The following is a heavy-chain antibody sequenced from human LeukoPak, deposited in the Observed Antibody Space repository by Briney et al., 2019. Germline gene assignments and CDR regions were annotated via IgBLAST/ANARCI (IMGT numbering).Heavy chain of an antibody. CDR3: ARDTDYGGNSGSLHY. V-gene: IGHV3-74*01. CDR2: INTDGSST. Sequence: GGSLRLSCAASGFTFSSYWMHWVRQAPGKGLVWVSRINTDGSSTSYADSVKGRFTISRDNVKNTLYLQMNSLRAEDTAVYYCARDTDYGGNSGSLHYWGQGTLVTVSS. J-gene: IGHJ4*02. CDR1: GFTFSSYW. D-gene: IGHD4-23*01.